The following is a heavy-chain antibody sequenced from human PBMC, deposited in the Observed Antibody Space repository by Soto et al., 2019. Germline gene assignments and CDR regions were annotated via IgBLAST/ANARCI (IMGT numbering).Heavy chain of an antibody. J-gene: IGHJ3*02. V-gene: IGHV1-8*02. CDR3: ARDEYSSSSSALDI. Sequence: ASVKVSCKASGYTFTGYYMHWVRQATGQGLEWMGWMNPNSGNTGYAQKFQGRVTMTRNTSISTAYMDLSSLRSEDTDVYYCARDEYSSSSSALDIWGQGTMVTVSS. CDR2: MNPNSGNT. D-gene: IGHD6-6*01. CDR1: GYTFTGYY.